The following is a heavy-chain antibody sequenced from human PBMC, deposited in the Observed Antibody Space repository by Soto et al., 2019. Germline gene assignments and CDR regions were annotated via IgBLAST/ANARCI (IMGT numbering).Heavy chain of an antibody. D-gene: IGHD3-10*01. V-gene: IGHV4-4*02. J-gene: IGHJ6*02. CDR3: ARAPMVRGVIINYYYYAMDV. CDR2: IYHSGST. CDR1: GVSISSSNW. Sequence: PXETLSLTCTVSGVSISSSNWWSWVRQPPVKGLEWIGEIYHSGSTNYNPSLKSRVTISVDKSKNQFSLKLSSVTAADTAVYYCARAPMVRGVIINYYYYAMDVWGQGTTVTVSS.